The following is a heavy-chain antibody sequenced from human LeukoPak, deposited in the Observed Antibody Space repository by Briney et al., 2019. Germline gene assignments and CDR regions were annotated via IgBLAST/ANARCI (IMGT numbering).Heavy chain of an antibody. J-gene: IGHJ5*02. CDR3: ARALDWFDP. CDR2: IYYSGST. Sequence: PSETLSLTCTVSGSSMSSDYYWGWIRQPPGKGLEWIGYIYYSGSTYYNPSLKSRVTISVDTSKNQFSLKLSSVTAADTAVYYCARALDWFDPWGQGTLVTVSS. V-gene: IGHV4-38-2*02. CDR1: GSSMSSDYY.